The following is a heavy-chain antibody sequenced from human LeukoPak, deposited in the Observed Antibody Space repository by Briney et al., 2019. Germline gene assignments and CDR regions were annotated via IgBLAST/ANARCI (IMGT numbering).Heavy chain of an antibody. V-gene: IGHV3-23*01. Sequence: GGSLRLPCAASGFTFTSYSMSWVRQAPGKGLEWVSGTSDRGDYTYYADSVKGRFTISRDNSKNTLYLQMNSLRAEDTALYFCAKKAQYNGNYPLDYWGQGTLVTVSS. CDR3: AKKAQYNGNYPLDY. CDR1: GFTFTSYS. D-gene: IGHD1-26*01. J-gene: IGHJ4*02. CDR2: TSDRGDYT.